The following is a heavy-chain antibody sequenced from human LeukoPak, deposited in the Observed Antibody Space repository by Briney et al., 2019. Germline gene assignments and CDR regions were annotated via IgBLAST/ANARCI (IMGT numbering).Heavy chain of an antibody. Sequence: PGGSPRLSCAASGFTVSNNYMSWVRRASGKGLEWVSVIYSGGRTYDADSVKGRFIISRDTSKNTLYLQMNSLTAEDTAVYYCATVSSSWLGYFQHWGQGTLVTVSS. CDR2: IYSGGRT. CDR3: ATVSSSWLGYFQH. CDR1: GFTVSNNY. V-gene: IGHV3-66*01. D-gene: IGHD6-13*01. J-gene: IGHJ1*01.